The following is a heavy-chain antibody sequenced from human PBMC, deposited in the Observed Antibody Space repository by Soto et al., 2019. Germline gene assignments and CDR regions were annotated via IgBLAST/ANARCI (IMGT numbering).Heavy chain of an antibody. Sequence: QVQLVETGGGVVQPGRSLRLSCAASGFTFSSYGMHWDRQAPGKGLEWVAVISYDGSNKYYADSVKGRFTISRDNSKNTLYLQMNSLRAEDTAVYYCAKERIDAFDIWGQGTMVTVSS. V-gene: IGHV3-30*18. J-gene: IGHJ3*02. CDR2: ISYDGSNK. CDR3: AKERIDAFDI. D-gene: IGHD2-21*01. CDR1: GFTFSSYG.